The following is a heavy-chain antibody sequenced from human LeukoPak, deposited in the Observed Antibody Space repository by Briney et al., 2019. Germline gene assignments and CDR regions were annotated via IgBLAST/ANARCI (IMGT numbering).Heavy chain of an antibody. CDR3: ARLKYTSIWHYFFDD. D-gene: IGHD6-13*01. Sequence: GGSLRLSCAASGFTFSDDYMSWIRQAPGKGLEWVSYISSSGSSIYYGDSVKGRFTISRDNAKNSLYLQMNSLRADDTAMYYCARLKYTSIWHYFFDDWGQGTLVTVSS. CDR2: ISSSGSSI. V-gene: IGHV3-11*04. J-gene: IGHJ4*02. CDR1: GFTFSDDY.